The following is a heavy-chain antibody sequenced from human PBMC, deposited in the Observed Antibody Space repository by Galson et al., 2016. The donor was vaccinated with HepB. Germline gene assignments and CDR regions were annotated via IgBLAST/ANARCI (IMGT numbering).Heavy chain of an antibody. CDR1: GFTFSNYW. J-gene: IGHJ1*01. V-gene: IGHV3-7*01. D-gene: IGHD5-12*01. CDR2: VKQDESQK. Sequence: SLRLSCAASGFTFSNYWMAWVRQAPGKGLEWVANVKQDESQKYYVDSVKGRFTITRDNAKNSVYLAMTSLRVEDTAVYYDARRYRDFEENWDEYYLHWGQGTLVTVSS. CDR3: ARRYRDFEENWDEYYLH.